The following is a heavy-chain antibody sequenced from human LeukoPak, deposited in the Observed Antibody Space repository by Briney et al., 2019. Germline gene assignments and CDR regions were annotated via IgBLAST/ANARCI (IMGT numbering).Heavy chain of an antibody. Sequence: PSETLSLTCTVSGGSISSSSYYWGWIRQPPGKGLEWIGSIYYSGSTYYNPSLKSRVTISVDTSKNQISLKLSSVTAADTAVYYCARLYSDYDFWCGYYHNWFDPWGQGTLVTVSS. CDR3: ARLYSDYDFWCGYYHNWFDP. CDR2: IYYSGST. J-gene: IGHJ5*02. D-gene: IGHD3-3*01. CDR1: GGSISSSSYY. V-gene: IGHV4-39*01.